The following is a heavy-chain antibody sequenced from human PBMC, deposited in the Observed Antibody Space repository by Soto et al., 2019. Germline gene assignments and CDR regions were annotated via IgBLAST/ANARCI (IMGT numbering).Heavy chain of an antibody. CDR2: ISGSGATT. CDR3: AKDPEVVVTAPDY. CDR1: GFTFNRYA. V-gene: IGHV3-23*01. J-gene: IGHJ4*02. Sequence: LRLSCAASGFTFNRYAMNWVRQAAGKGLEWVSGISGSGATTYYADSVKGRFTISRDNSKNTLYLQMNSLGAGDTAVYYCAKDPEVVVTAPDYWGQGTLVTVSS. D-gene: IGHD2-21*02.